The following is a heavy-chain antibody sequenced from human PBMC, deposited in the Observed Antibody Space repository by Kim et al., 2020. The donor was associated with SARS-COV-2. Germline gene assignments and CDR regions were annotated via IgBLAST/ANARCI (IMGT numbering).Heavy chain of an antibody. V-gene: IGHV1-46*01. J-gene: IGHJ4*02. CDR1: GYTFTTYY. D-gene: IGHD2-2*01. CDR2: INPSGVNT. Sequence: ASVKVSCKASGYTFTTYYMHWVRQAPGQGLEWMGVINPSGVNTTYAQKFQGRVTMTRDTSTTTVYMEMSSLRSEDTAVYYCARVGYCTTTGCPFDYWGQGTLVTVSS. CDR3: ARVGYCTTTGCPFDY.